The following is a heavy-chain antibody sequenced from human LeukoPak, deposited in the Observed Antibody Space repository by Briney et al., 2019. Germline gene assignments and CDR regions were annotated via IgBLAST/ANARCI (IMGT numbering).Heavy chain of an antibody. J-gene: IGHJ4*02. CDR3: AKKEDY. Sequence: PGGSLRLSCAASGFTFSSYGMHWVRQAPGKGLEWVAVISYDGSNKYYADSVKGRFTISRDNSKNTLYLQMNSLRAEDTAVYYCAKKEDYWGQGTLVTVSS. V-gene: IGHV3-30*18. CDR1: GFTFSSYG. CDR2: ISYDGSNK.